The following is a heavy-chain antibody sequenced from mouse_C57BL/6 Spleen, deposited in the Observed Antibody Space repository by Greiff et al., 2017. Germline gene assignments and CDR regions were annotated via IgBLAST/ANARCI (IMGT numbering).Heavy chain of an antibody. CDR2: ISSGGSYT. CDR1: GFTFSSYG. D-gene: IGHD2-4*01. CDR3: ARSYEYGGAWFAY. V-gene: IGHV5-6*01. J-gene: IGHJ3*01. Sequence: EVQLKESGGDLVKPGGSLKLSCAASGFTFSSYGMSWVRQTPDKRLEWVATISSGGSYTYYPDSVKGRFTISREKAKNTLYLQMSSLKSEDTAMYYWARSYEYGGAWFAYWGQGTLVTVAA.